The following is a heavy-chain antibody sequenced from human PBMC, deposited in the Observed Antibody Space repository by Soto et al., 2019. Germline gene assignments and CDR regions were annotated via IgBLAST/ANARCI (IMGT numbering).Heavy chain of an antibody. CDR2: ISYDENNR. D-gene: IGHD5-18*01. V-gene: IGHV3-30-3*01. CDR3: ARAMDTAMASKDNWFDP. Sequence: GGSLRLSCAASGFTFRSYAMHWVRQAPGKGLEWVAVISYDENNRYYTDSVKGRFTISRDNSKNTLYLQVNSLRAEDTAVYYCARAMDTAMASKDNWFDPWGRGTLVTVSS. J-gene: IGHJ5*02. CDR1: GFTFRSYA.